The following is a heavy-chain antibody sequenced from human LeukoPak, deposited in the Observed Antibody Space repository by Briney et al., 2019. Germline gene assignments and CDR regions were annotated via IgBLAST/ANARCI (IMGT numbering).Heavy chain of an antibody. D-gene: IGHD2-2*01. J-gene: IGHJ3*02. V-gene: IGHV1-2*02. Sequence: ASVKVSCKASGYTFTAYYMHWVRQAPGAGREWMGSIYPNSVGRDYVQKLQGRGTMTRDTSISTAYMELSRLRSDDTAVYYCARVLRYCSSSSCQGPKDAFDIWGQGTMVTVSS. CDR3: ARVLRYCSSSSCQGPKDAFDI. CDR2: IYPNSVGR. CDR1: GYTFTAYY.